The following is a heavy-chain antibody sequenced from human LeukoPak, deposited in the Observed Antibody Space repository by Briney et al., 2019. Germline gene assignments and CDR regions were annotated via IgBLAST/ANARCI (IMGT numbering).Heavy chain of an antibody. J-gene: IGHJ4*02. CDR2: IYYSGST. CDR3: ARLITGTTSSPGSEYFDY. Sequence: PSETLSLTCTVSGGSISSYYWSWIRQPPGKGLEWIGYIYYSGSTNYNPSLKSRVTISVDTSKNQFSLKLSSVTAADTAVYYCARLITGTTSSPGSEYFDYWGQGTLVTVSS. CDR1: GGSISSYY. V-gene: IGHV4-59*01. D-gene: IGHD1-7*01.